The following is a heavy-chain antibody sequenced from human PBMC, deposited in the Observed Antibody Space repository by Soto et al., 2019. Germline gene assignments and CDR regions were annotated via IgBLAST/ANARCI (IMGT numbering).Heavy chain of an antibody. Sequence: GESLKISCKGSGDSFTSYWIGWVRQMPGKGLEWMGIIYPGDSDTRYSPSFQGQVTISADKSISTAYLQWSSLKASDTAMYYCARVYGDYVLVYYYYMDVWGKGTTVTVS. CDR3: ARVYGDYVLVYYYYMDV. D-gene: IGHD4-17*01. V-gene: IGHV5-51*01. CDR2: IYPGDSDT. CDR1: GDSFTSYW. J-gene: IGHJ6*03.